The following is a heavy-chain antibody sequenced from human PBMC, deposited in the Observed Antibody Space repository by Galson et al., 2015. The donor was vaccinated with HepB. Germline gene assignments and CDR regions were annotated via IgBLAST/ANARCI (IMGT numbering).Heavy chain of an antibody. V-gene: IGHV3-48*01. J-gene: IGHJ3*02. D-gene: IGHD4-17*01. CDR2: ISSSTSAI. CDR1: GFTFSRYS. Sequence: SLRLSCAASGFTFSRYSMNWVRQAPGKGLEWVSYISSSTSAIYYADSVKGRFTVSRDNAKNSLYLQMNSLRAEDTAVYYCARSDYGDYGDAFDIWGQGTIVTVSS. CDR3: ARSDYGDYGDAFDI.